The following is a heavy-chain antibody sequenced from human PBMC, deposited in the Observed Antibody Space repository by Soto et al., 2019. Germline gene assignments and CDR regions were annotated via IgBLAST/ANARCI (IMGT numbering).Heavy chain of an antibody. CDR3: VRSRQMESGNDYGLDV. CDR1: GVSLNTADTW. Sequence: QVQLQESGSGLVKPSQSLSLTCTVSGVSLNTADTWWSWIRQSPGKGLEFIGYYHSSGITYYDASFRSRGILSAATSHSQFSLKLSSVTVADTAVYFCVRSRQMESGNDYGLDVWGQGTTVTVSS. V-gene: IGHV4-30-4*01. D-gene: IGHD1-1*01. CDR2: YHSSGIT. J-gene: IGHJ6*02.